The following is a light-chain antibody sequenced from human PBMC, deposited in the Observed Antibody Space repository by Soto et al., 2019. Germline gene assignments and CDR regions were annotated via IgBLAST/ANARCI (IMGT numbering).Light chain of an antibody. Sequence: QSVLTQPPSVSAAPGQKVTISCSGSSSNIGNNYVSWYQQLPGTAPKFLIYDNNKRPSRIPDRFSGSKSGASATLDITGRQTGDEADYYCGTWDSSLGAWVFGGGTKLTVL. V-gene: IGLV1-51*01. CDR3: GTWDSSLGAWV. CDR1: SSNIGNNY. J-gene: IGLJ3*02. CDR2: DNN.